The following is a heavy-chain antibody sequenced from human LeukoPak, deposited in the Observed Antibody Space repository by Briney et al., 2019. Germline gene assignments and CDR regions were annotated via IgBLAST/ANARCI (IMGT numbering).Heavy chain of an antibody. CDR1: GGSISSYY. Sequence: PSQTLSLTCTVSGGSISSYYWSWIRQPAGKGLEWIGRIYTSGSTNYNASLKSRVSMSVDTSKNQFSLKLSSVTAADTAVYYCARGGYGGNTEYYFDYWGQGTLVTVSS. V-gene: IGHV4-4*07. J-gene: IGHJ4*02. CDR3: ARGGYGGNTEYYFDY. D-gene: IGHD4-23*01. CDR2: IYTSGST.